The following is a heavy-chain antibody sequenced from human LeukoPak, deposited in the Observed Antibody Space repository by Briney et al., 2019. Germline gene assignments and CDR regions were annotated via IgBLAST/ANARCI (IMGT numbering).Heavy chain of an antibody. J-gene: IGHJ3*02. CDR1: GGTFNSYA. D-gene: IGHD1-14*01. Sequence: SVKVSCKASGGTFNSYAISWVRQAPGQGLEWMGGIIPIFGTTNCARKFRGRVTLTADKSTRTAYMELSSLRSEDTAVYYCARDTEFDAFDIWGQGTMVTVSS. CDR3: ARDTEFDAFDI. CDR2: IIPIFGTT. V-gene: IGHV1-69*06.